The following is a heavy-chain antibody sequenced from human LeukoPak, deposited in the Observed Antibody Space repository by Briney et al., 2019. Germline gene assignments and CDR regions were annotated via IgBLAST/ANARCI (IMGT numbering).Heavy chain of an antibody. Sequence: SETLSLTCTVSGGSISSYYWSWIRQPPGKGLEWIGYIYYSGSTNYNPSLKSRVTISVDTSKNQFSLKLSSVTPADTAVYYCVRLGVVGLDQNWFDPWGQGTLVTVSS. V-gene: IGHV4-59*01. CDR3: VRLGVVGLDQNWFDP. CDR1: GGSISSYY. CDR2: IYYSGST. J-gene: IGHJ5*02. D-gene: IGHD2-2*01.